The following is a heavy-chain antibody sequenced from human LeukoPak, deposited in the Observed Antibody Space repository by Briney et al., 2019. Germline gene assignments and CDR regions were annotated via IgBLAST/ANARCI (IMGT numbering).Heavy chain of an antibody. D-gene: IGHD2-15*01. Sequence: SVKVSCKASGGTFSSYAISWVRQAPGQGLEWMGGIIPIFGTANYAQKFQGRVTITADESTSTAYMELSSLRSEDTAVYYCTRAGDIVVVVAATNYYYGMDVWGQGTTVTVSS. V-gene: IGHV1-69*13. CDR3: TRAGDIVVVVAATNYYYGMDV. J-gene: IGHJ6*02. CDR2: IIPIFGTA. CDR1: GGTFSSYA.